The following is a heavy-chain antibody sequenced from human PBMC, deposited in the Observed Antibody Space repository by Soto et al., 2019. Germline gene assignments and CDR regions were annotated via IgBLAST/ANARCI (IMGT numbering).Heavy chain of an antibody. J-gene: IGHJ4*02. CDR1: GFTFSSYA. V-gene: IGHV3-23*01. CDR2: ISGSGGSA. D-gene: IGHD4-17*01. CDR3: AKEQPPRTVTTYFDY. Sequence: PGGSLRLSCAASGFTFSSYAMSWVRQAPGKGLEWVSAISGSGGSAYYADSVKGRFTTSRDNSKNTLYLQMNSLRAEDTAVYYCAKEQPPRTVTTYFDYWGQGTLVTVSS.